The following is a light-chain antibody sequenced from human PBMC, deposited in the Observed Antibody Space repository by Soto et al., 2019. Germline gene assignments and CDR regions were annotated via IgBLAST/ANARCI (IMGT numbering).Light chain of an antibody. CDR1: QSVSSSY. Sequence: EIVLTQSPGTLSLSPGERATLSCRASQSVSSSYLAWYRQKPGQAPRLLIYGASSRATGIPDRFSGSGSGTDFPLTISSLEPDDFAVYHCQQDGSSPLYTVGQGTKLEIK. V-gene: IGKV3-20*01. CDR2: GAS. J-gene: IGKJ2*01. CDR3: QQDGSSPLYT.